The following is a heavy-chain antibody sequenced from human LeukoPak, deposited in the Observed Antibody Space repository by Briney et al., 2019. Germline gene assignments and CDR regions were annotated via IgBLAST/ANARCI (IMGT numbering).Heavy chain of an antibody. Sequence: GPVKVSCKASGYTFTSYGISWVRQAPGQGLEWMGWINPNSGDTNYAQKFQGRVTMTRDTSISTAYMELSRLRSDDTAVYYCARDWNQWSESSGWYAPLDYWGQGTLVTVFS. V-gene: IGHV1-2*02. CDR2: INPNSGDT. CDR3: ARDWNQWSESSGWYAPLDY. D-gene: IGHD6-19*01. CDR1: GYTFTSYG. J-gene: IGHJ4*02.